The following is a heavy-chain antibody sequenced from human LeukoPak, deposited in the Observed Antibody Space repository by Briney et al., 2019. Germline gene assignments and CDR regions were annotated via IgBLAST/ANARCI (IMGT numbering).Heavy chain of an antibody. V-gene: IGHV3-74*01. CDR3: ARYSSGWYDGMDV. J-gene: IGHJ6*02. CDR2: INTDGSST. D-gene: IGHD6-19*01. CDR1: GFTFSSYW. Sequence: GGSLRLSCAASGFTFSSYWMVWVRQAPGKGLVWLSRINTDGSSTTYADSVKGRFTISRDNAKNTLYLQMDSPRAEDTAVYYCARYSSGWYDGMDVWGQGTTVTVSS.